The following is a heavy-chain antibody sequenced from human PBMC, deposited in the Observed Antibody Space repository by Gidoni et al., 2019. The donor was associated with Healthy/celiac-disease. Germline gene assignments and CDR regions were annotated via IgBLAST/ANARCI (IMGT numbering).Heavy chain of an antibody. D-gene: IGHD1-26*01. CDR2: MNPNSGNT. J-gene: IGHJ4*02. V-gene: IGHV1-8*01. CDR1: GYTFTSYD. CDR3: ARGSIVGAASDY. Sequence: QVQLVQYGAEVKKPGASVKVSCKASGYTFTSYDINWVGQATGQGLEWLGWMNPNSGNTGYAQKFQGRVTMTRNTSISTAYMELSSLRAEDTAVYYCARGSIVGAASDYWGQGTLVTVSS.